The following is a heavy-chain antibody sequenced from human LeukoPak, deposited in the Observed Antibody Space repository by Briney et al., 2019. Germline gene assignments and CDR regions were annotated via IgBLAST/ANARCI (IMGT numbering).Heavy chain of an antibody. Sequence: PGGSLRLSCAASGFTFNTYSMNWVRQAPGKGLEWVSSISGSSRYIFHADSVKGRFTISRDDSKNTLYLQMNSLRAEDTAIYYCAKRDDAFDIWGQGTMVAVSS. V-gene: IGHV3-21*04. D-gene: IGHD1-1*01. CDR1: GFTFNTYS. CDR3: AKRDDAFDI. CDR2: ISGSSRYI. J-gene: IGHJ3*02.